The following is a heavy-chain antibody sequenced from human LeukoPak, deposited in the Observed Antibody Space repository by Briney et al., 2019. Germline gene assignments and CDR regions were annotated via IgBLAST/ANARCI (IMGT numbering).Heavy chain of an antibody. D-gene: IGHD3-22*01. V-gene: IGHV3-23*01. Sequence: GGSLRLSCAASGFTFSSFAMSWVRQAPGKGLEWVSAISGSGGTTYYADSVKGRFTISRDNSKNTLYLQMNSLRAEDTAVYYCAKDSRSGYYNYYYGMDVWGQGTTVNVSS. CDR1: GFTFSSFA. CDR3: AKDSRSGYYNYYYGMDV. J-gene: IGHJ6*02. CDR2: ISGSGGTT.